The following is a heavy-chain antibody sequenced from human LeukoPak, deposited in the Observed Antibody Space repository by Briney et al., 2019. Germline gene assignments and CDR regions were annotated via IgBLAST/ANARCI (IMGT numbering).Heavy chain of an antibody. D-gene: IGHD3-10*01. V-gene: IGHV4-39*07. CDR2: INYSGGT. CDR3: ARIHLWFGEFSHYPNWFDA. CDR1: GGSISSRTSY. J-gene: IGHJ5*02. Sequence: PSETLSLTCTVSGGSISSRTSYWGWIRQPPGKGLEWIGSINYSGGTYFNPSLRSRVTVSLDTSKTQFSLQLTSVTAADTAVYYCARIHLWFGEFSHYPNWFDAWGQGILVIVSS.